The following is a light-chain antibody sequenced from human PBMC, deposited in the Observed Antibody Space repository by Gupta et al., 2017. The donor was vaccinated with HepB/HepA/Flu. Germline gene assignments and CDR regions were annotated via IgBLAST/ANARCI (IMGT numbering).Light chain of an antibody. CDR3: CCYSRTNMFEI. CDR2: DVN. Sequence: QSPLTQPRSVSGSLGQSITISCTGTSNDVGDYNYVSWYQQHPGKAPKLMIFDVNKRPSGIPDRFSGSKSGDTASLTISGLQAEDEADYYCCCYSRTNMFEIFCGGTKLTV. CDR1: SNDVGDYNY. J-gene: IGLJ2*01. V-gene: IGLV2-11*01.